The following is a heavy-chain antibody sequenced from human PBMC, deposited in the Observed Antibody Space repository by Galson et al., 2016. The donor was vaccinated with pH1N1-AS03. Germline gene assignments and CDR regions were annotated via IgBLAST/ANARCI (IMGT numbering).Heavy chain of an antibody. CDR2: ISAHNGYT. Sequence: SVKVSCKASGYTFTSYGITWVRQAPGQGLEWMGWISAHNGYTKYAQKLQGRVTMTTDTSTSTAYMGLRSLRSDDTAVCYCARAAGELLSSSDYWGQGTLVTVSS. J-gene: IGHJ4*02. D-gene: IGHD1-26*01. CDR1: GYTFTSYG. CDR3: ARAAGELLSSSDY. V-gene: IGHV1-18*04.